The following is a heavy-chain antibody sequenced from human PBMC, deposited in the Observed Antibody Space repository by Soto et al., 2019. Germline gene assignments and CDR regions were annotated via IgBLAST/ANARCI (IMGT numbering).Heavy chain of an antibody. D-gene: IGHD3-16*01. V-gene: IGHV3-74*01. J-gene: IGHJ5*02. CDR2: INGDGTT. CDR1: GFIFNNYW. CDR3: ARQRFGSFSGSYVFDL. Sequence: GGSLRLSCAASGFIFNNYWMHWVRQAPGKGLVWVARINGDGTTTYVDSVKGRFIISRDNAKNSLFLQMNNLSGDDTAVYYCARQRFGSFSGSYVFDLWGQGTPVTVSS.